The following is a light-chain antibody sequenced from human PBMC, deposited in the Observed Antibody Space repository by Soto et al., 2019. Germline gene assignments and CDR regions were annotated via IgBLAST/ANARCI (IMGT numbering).Light chain of an antibody. CDR1: QSVSSN. CDR3: QQYNNWPRT. V-gene: IGKV3-15*01. Sequence: EIVMTQSPATLSVSPGERATLSCRASQSVSSNLAWYQQKPGQAPRLLIYGASTRANGIPARFSGSRSGTEFTLTISSLQSEDFAVYYCQQYNNWPRTFGKGTKVEIK. J-gene: IGKJ1*01. CDR2: GAS.